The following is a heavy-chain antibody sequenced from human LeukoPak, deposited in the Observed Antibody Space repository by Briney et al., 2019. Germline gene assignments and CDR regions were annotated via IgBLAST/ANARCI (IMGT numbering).Heavy chain of an antibody. D-gene: IGHD6-13*01. CDR2: MNPNSGNT. J-gene: IGHJ4*02. CDR3: ARTFLYSSSGYLDY. CDR1: GYTFTSYD. V-gene: IGHV1-8*01. Sequence: WASVKVSCKASGYTFTSYDINWVRQATGQGLEWMGWMNPNSGNTGYAQKFQGRVTMTRDTSTSTVYMELSSLRSEDTAVYYCARTFLYSSSGYLDYWGQGTLVTVSS.